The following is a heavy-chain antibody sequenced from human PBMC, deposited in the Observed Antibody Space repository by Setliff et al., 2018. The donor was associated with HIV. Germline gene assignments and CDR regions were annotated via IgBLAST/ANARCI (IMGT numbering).Heavy chain of an antibody. J-gene: IGHJ3*02. CDR3: AREKGRYFDWSHTRDAFDI. CDR1: GGSISSNY. D-gene: IGHD3-9*01. V-gene: IGHV4-59*01. CDR2: IYYSGST. Sequence: PSETLSLTCTVSGGSISSNYWSWMRQPPGKGLEWIGHIYYSGSTNYNPSLKSRVTISVDTSRNQFSLNLSSVTAADTAVYYCAREKGRYFDWSHTRDAFDIWGQGTMVTVSS.